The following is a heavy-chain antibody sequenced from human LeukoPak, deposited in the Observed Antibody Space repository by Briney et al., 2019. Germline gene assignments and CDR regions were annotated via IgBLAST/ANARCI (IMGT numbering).Heavy chain of an antibody. CDR3: ANSGGY. J-gene: IGHJ4*02. CDR1: GFTFSSYW. V-gene: IGHV3-74*01. Sequence: GRSLRLSCAASGFTFSSYWMHWVRQVPGKGLVWVSRIKSDGSSTTYGDSVKGRFTISRDNSKNTLYLQMNSLRTEDTALYYCANSGGYWGQGTLVTVSS. D-gene: IGHD4-23*01. CDR2: IKSDGSST.